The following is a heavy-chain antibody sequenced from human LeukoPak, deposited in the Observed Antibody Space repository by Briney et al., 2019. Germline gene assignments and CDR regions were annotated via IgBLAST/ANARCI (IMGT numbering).Heavy chain of an antibody. V-gene: IGHV3-33*01. CDR1: GFIFSTYG. CDR2: IWYDGSKK. J-gene: IGHJ3*02. Sequence: GGSLRLSCAASGFIFSTYGMHWVRQAPDKGLEWVAVIWYDGSKKFYGDSVKGRFTISRDNSKNTLYLEMNSLRGEDEAVYYCAGEGFDIWGQGTMVTVSS. CDR3: AGEGFDI.